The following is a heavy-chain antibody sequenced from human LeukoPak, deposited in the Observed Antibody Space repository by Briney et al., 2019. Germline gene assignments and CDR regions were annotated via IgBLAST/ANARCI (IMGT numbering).Heavy chain of an antibody. J-gene: IGHJ4*02. V-gene: IGHV3-66*01. Sequence: GGSLRLSCAASGFTVSSNYMSWVRQAPGKGLEWVSVIYSGGSTYYADSVKGRFTISRDNSKNTPYLQMNSLRAEDTAVYYCARSRSSGWLFDYWGQGTLVTVSS. D-gene: IGHD6-19*01. CDR3: ARSRSSGWLFDY. CDR1: GFTVSSNY. CDR2: IYSGGST.